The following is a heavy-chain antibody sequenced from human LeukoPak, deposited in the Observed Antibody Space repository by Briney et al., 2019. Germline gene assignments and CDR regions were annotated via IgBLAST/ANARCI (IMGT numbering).Heavy chain of an antibody. D-gene: IGHD1-26*01. CDR3: AGADSGNSYLFDS. Sequence: GGSLRLSCAASGFTFSDYYMSWIRQAPGKGLEWVSHISSFSNFRSYADSVKGRFTISRDNAKNSLYLQVNSLRAEDTAVYYCAGADSGNSYLFDSWGQGTLVTVSS. V-gene: IGHV3-11*05. CDR1: GFTFSDYY. CDR2: ISSFSNFR. J-gene: IGHJ4*02.